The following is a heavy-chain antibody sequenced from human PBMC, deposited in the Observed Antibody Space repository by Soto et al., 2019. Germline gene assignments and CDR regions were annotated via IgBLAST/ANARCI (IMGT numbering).Heavy chain of an antibody. V-gene: IGHV5-51*01. CDR1: GYRFTSYW. D-gene: IGHD3-22*01. Sequence: PGESLKISCRTSGYRFTSYWIAWVRQMPGKGLEWMGIIFPSDSDTRYSPSFQGQVAISADRSTSTVFLQWASLKASDTAVYFCARKDKSGYFNWFDPWGQGTLVTVSS. CDR2: IFPSDSDT. J-gene: IGHJ5*02. CDR3: ARKDKSGYFNWFDP.